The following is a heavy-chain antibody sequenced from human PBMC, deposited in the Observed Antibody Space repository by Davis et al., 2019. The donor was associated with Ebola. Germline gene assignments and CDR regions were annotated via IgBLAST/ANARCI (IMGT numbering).Heavy chain of an antibody. Sequence: SVKVSCKASGGTFSSYAISWVRQAPGQGLEWMGRIIPILGIANYAQKFQGRVTITADKSTSTAYMELSSLRSEDTAVYYCARDWAYSSGWYSPSDYWGQGTLVTVSS. CDR2: IIPILGIA. CDR1: GGTFSSYA. J-gene: IGHJ4*02. D-gene: IGHD6-19*01. V-gene: IGHV1-69*04. CDR3: ARDWAYSSGWYSPSDY.